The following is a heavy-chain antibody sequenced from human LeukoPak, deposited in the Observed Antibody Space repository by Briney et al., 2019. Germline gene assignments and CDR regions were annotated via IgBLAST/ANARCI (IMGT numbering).Heavy chain of an antibody. V-gene: IGHV5-51*01. Sequence: GESLKISCKGSGYSFTSYWIGWVRQMPGKGLEWMGIIYPGDSDTRYSPSFQGQVTISADKSISTAYLQWSSLKASDTAMYYCARRSAVAVAGYYYYYGMDVWGKGTTVTVSS. CDR3: ARRSAVAVAGYYYYYGMDV. J-gene: IGHJ6*04. CDR2: IYPGDSDT. CDR1: GYSFTSYW. D-gene: IGHD6-19*01.